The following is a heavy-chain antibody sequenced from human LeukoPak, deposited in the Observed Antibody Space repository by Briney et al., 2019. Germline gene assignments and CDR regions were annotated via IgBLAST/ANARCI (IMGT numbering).Heavy chain of an antibody. D-gene: IGHD2-2*01. CDR3: ARHRYQLLSVYYYYYMDV. J-gene: IGHJ6*03. CDR1: GDSISSSSSY. Sequence: SETLSLTCTVSGDSISSSSSYWGWIRQPPGEGLEWIGSIYYSGSTYYNPSLKSRVTISVDTSKNQFSLKLSSVTAADTAVYYCARHRYQLLSVYYYYYMDVWGKGTTVTISS. V-gene: IGHV4-39*01. CDR2: IYYSGST.